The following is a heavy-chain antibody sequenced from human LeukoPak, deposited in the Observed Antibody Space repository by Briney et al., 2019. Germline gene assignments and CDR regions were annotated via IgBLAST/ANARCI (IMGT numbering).Heavy chain of an antibody. CDR3: AREVAQNDAFNI. CDR1: GHSFTSYW. CDR2: IYPDDSDT. J-gene: IGHJ3*02. V-gene: IGHV5-51*01. D-gene: IGHD5-12*01. Sequence: GESLKISCKGSGHSFTSYWIGWVRQMPGRGLEWMGIIYPDDSDTRYSPSFQGQVTISADKSINTAYLQWSSLKASDTAMYYCAREVAQNDAFNIWGQGTLVTVSS.